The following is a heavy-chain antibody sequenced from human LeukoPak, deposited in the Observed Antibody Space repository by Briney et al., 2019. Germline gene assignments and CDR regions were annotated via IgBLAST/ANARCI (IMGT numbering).Heavy chain of an antibody. Sequence: SETLSLTCTVSGGSISSHYWSWIRQPPGKGLEWIGRIYTSGSTNYNPSLKSRVTMSVDTSKNQFSLKLSSVTAADTAVYYCARTPYYDILTGWSDYYYYGMDVWGQGTTVTVSS. CDR3: ARTPYYDILTGWSDYYYYGMDV. V-gene: IGHV4-4*07. D-gene: IGHD3-9*01. CDR2: IYTSGST. J-gene: IGHJ6*02. CDR1: GGSISSHY.